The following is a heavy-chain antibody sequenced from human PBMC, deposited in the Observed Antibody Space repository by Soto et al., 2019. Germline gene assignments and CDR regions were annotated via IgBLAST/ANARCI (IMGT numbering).Heavy chain of an antibody. J-gene: IGHJ3*02. D-gene: IGHD3-22*01. CDR3: ARGLYYYDSSGLNAFDI. CDR2: ISSNGGST. CDR1: GFTFSSYA. Sequence: PGGSLRLSCAASGFTFSSYAMHWVRQAPGKGLEYVSAISSNGGSTYYANSVKGRFTISRDNSKNTLYLQMGSLRAEDMAVYYCARGLYYYDSSGLNAFDIWGQGTMVTVSS. V-gene: IGHV3-64*01.